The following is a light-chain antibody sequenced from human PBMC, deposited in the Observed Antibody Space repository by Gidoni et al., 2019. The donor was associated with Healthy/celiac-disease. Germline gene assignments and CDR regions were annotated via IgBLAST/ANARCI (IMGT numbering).Light chain of an antibody. Sequence: DIQLTQSPSFLSASVGDRVTLTCRARQGISSYLAWYPQKPGKAPKLLIYAAYTLQSGVPSRFSGSGSGTEFTLTISSLQPADFATYYCQQLNSYPSITFGQGTRLEIK. CDR1: QGISSY. J-gene: IGKJ5*01. CDR2: AAY. CDR3: QQLNSYPSIT. V-gene: IGKV1-9*01.